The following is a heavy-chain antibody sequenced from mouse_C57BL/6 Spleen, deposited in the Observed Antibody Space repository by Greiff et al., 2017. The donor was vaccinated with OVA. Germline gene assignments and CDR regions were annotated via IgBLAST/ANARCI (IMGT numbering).Heavy chain of an antibody. CDR1: GFSFTGYY. CDR3: ATYGSSYRRYFDV. J-gene: IGHJ1*03. V-gene: IGHV1-42*01. D-gene: IGHD1-1*01. CDR2: INPSTGGT. Sequence: EVQLVESGPELVKPGASVKISCKASGFSFTGYYLNWVQQSPEKSLEWIGEINPSTGGTTYNQKFKAKATLTVDKSSSTAYMQLKSLTSEDSAVYYCATYGSSYRRYFDVWGTGTTVTVSS.